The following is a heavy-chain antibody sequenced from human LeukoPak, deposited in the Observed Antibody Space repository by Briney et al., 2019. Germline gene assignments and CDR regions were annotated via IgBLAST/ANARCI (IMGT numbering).Heavy chain of an antibody. CDR3: ARGQGDYSNLPLYYFDY. D-gene: IGHD4-11*01. V-gene: IGHV4-39*07. CDR1: GGSISSSSYY. J-gene: IGHJ4*02. Sequence: SETLSLTCTVSGGSISSSSYYWGWIRQPPGKGLEWIGEINHSGSTNYNPSLKSRVTISVDTSKNQFSLKLSSVTAADTAVYYCARGQGDYSNLPLYYFDYWGQGTLVTVSS. CDR2: INHSGST.